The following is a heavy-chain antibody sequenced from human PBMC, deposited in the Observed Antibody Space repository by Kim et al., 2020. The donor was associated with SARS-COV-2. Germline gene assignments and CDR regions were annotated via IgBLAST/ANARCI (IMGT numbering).Heavy chain of an antibody. V-gene: IGHV4-30-4*01. Sequence: SETLSLTCTVSGCSINNDDYYWTWIRQPPGKGLEWIGYIYYSGGTYYNPSLKSRLTMSVDASENQFSLRLSSVTAADTAVYYCARGRLLRYFDWLPTLDYWGQGTLVTVSS. CDR2: IYYSGGT. CDR3: ARGRLLRYFDWLPTLDY. D-gene: IGHD3-9*01. CDR1: GCSINNDDYY. J-gene: IGHJ4*02.